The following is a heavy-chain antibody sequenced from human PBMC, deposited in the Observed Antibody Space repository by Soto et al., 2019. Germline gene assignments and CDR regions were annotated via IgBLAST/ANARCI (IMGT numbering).Heavy chain of an antibody. D-gene: IGHD3-22*01. V-gene: IGHV3-30-3*01. Sequence: QVQLVESGGGVVQPGRSLRLSCAASGFTFSSYAMHWVRQAPGKGLEWVAVISYDGSNKYYADSVKGRFTISRDNSKNTLYLQMNSLRAEDTAVYYCRDSSGYFREVDYWGQGTLVTVSS. J-gene: IGHJ4*02. CDR2: ISYDGSNK. CDR3: RDSSGYFREVDY. CDR1: GFTFSSYA.